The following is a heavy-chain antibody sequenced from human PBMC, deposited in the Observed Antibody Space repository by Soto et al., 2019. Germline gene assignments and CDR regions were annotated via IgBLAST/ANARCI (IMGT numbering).Heavy chain of an antibody. CDR1: GFTVSDSY. Sequence: EVQLVETGGGLIQPGGSLRLSCAASGFTVSDSYMNWVRQAPGKGLQWVSVIYTGGSTYYADSVKGRFTISRDTSKNTLYLQMNSLRAEDTAVYYCATRERYSNHNFDCWGQGTLVTVSS. CDR3: ATRERYSNHNFDC. V-gene: IGHV3-53*02. CDR2: IYTGGST. D-gene: IGHD4-4*01. J-gene: IGHJ4*02.